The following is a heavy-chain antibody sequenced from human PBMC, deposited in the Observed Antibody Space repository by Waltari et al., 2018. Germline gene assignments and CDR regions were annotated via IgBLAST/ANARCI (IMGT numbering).Heavy chain of an antibody. D-gene: IGHD2-8*01. CDR2: IYSGGST. CDR3: AKDLYCTNGVCYKDAFDS. CDR1: GFTFSSYA. Sequence: EVQLLESGGGLVQPGGSLRLSCAASGFTFSSYAMSWVRQAPGTGLEWVSVIYSGGSTYYADSVKGRFNISRDNSKNTLYLQMNSLRAEDTAVYYCAKDLYCTNGVCYKDAFDSWGQGTMVTVSS. V-gene: IGHV3-23*03. J-gene: IGHJ3*02.